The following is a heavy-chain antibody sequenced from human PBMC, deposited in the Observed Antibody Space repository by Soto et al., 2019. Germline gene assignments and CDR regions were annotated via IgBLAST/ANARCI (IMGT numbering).Heavy chain of an antibody. CDR2: IWYDGSNK. Sequence: QVQLVESGGGVVQPGRSLRLSCAASGFTFSSYGMHWVRQAPGKGLEWVAVIWYDGSNKYYAASVKGRFTISRDNSKNTLYLQMNSLRAEDTAVYYCARDHGAWFDPWGQGTLVTVSS. CDR1: GFTFSSYG. CDR3: ARDHGAWFDP. V-gene: IGHV3-33*01. J-gene: IGHJ5*02. D-gene: IGHD3-16*01.